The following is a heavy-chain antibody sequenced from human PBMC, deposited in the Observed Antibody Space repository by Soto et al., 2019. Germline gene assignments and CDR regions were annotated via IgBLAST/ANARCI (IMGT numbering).Heavy chain of an antibody. CDR3: ARGDGYCSGGSCYLDYFQH. CDR1: GGTFSSYA. V-gene: IGHV1-69*12. CDR2: IIPIFGTA. D-gene: IGHD2-15*01. J-gene: IGHJ1*01. Sequence: QVQLVQSGAEVKKPGSSVKVSCKASGGTFSSYAISWVRQAPGQGLEWMGGIIPIFGTANYAQQFQGRVTITADESTSTAYLELSSLRSEDTAVYYCARGDGYCSGGSCYLDYFQHWGQGTLVTVSS.